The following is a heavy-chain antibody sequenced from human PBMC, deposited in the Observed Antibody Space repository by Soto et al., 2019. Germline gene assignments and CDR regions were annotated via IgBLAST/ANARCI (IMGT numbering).Heavy chain of an antibody. D-gene: IGHD1-26*01. CDR1: GGSISSSSYY. CDR3: ARPSLVGATWWFDP. Sequence: QLQLQESGPGLVKPSETLSLTCTVSGGSISSSSYYWGWIRQPPGKGLEWIGSIYYSGSTYYNPSFKSRVTISVDTSKNQCSLKLSSVTAADTAVYYCARPSLVGATWWFDPWGQGTLVTVSS. V-gene: IGHV4-39*01. J-gene: IGHJ5*02. CDR2: IYYSGST.